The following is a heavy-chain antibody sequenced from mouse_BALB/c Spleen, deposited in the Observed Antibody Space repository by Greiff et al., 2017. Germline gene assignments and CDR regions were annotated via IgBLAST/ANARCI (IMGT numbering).Heavy chain of an antibody. CDR2: ISSGGST. Sequence: EVKLMESGGGLVKPGGSLKLSCAASGFTFSSYAMSWVRQTPEKRLEWVASISSGGSTYYPDSVKGRFTISRDNARNILYLQMSSLRSEDTAMYYCARDGYGNPAWFAYWGQGTLVTVSA. CDR1: GFTFSSYA. J-gene: IGHJ3*01. D-gene: IGHD2-10*02. V-gene: IGHV5-6-5*01. CDR3: ARDGYGNPAWFAY.